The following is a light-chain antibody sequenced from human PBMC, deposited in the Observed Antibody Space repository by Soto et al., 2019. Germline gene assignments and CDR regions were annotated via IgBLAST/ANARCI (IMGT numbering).Light chain of an antibody. CDR2: GAS. CDR1: QSVSSSY. J-gene: IGKJ1*01. CDR3: QQYGSSRT. Sequence: EIVLTQSPGTLSLSPGERATLSCRASQSVSSSYLAWYQQKPGQAPRLLIYGASSRATGIPDRFSGSGSGTDFTLTISXLEPEDFAVYYCQQYGSSRTFGQGTKVEIK. V-gene: IGKV3-20*01.